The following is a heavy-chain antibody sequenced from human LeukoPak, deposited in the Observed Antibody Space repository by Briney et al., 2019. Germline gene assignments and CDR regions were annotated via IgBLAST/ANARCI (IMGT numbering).Heavy chain of an antibody. CDR3: SRVGATTDAFDI. CDR1: GFTLNNAW. D-gene: IGHD1-26*01. J-gene: IGHJ3*02. Sequence: GGSLRLSCAASGFTLNNAWMSWVRQAPGKGLEWVSSISSSSSYIYYADSVKGRFTISRDNAKNSLYLQMNSLRAEDTAVYYCSRVGATTDAFDIWGQGTMVTVSS. V-gene: IGHV3-21*01. CDR2: ISSSSSYI.